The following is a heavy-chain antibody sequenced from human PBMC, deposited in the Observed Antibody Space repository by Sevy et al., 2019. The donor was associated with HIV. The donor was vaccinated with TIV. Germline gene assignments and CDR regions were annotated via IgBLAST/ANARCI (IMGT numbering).Heavy chain of an antibody. D-gene: IGHD3-22*01. CDR1: GFTFSDYY. CDR3: ARKYYYDSSGYYYGYYYYYYYMDV. Sequence: GGSLRLSCAASGFTFSDYYMSWIRQAPGKGLEWVSYISSSGSTIYYADSVKGRFTISRDNAKNSLYLQMNSLRADDTAVYYCARKYYYDSSGYYYGYYYYYYYMDVWGKGTTVTVSS. J-gene: IGHJ6*03. V-gene: IGHV3-11*01. CDR2: ISSSGSTI.